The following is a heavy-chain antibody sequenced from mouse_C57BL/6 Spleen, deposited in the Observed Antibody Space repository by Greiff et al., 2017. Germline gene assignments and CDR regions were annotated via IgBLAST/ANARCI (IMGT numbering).Heavy chain of an antibody. V-gene: IGHV1-61*01. CDR1: GYTFTSYW. Sequence: QVQLKQPGAELVRPGSSVKLSCKASGYTFTSYWMDWVKQRPGQGLEWIGNIYPSGSETHYNQKFKDKATLTVDKSSSTAYMQLSSLTSEDSAVYYCASSYYDYVVGSFDYWGQGTTLTVSS. CDR3: ASSYYDYVVGSFDY. J-gene: IGHJ2*01. D-gene: IGHD2-4*01. CDR2: IYPSGSET.